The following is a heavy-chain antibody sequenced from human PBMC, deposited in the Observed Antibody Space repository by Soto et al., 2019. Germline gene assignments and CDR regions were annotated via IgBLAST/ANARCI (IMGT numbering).Heavy chain of an antibody. J-gene: IGHJ6*02. Sequence: GGSLRRSCAASGFTFSSYWMHWVRQAPGKGLVWVSRMNEDGGTTDYADSVKGRFTISRDNAKNTLYLQMNSLRVEDTAVYYCASDLSGRADVWGQGTTFTVSS. D-gene: IGHD3-10*01. CDR1: GFTFSSYW. V-gene: IGHV3-74*01. CDR3: ASDLSGRADV. CDR2: MNEDGGTT.